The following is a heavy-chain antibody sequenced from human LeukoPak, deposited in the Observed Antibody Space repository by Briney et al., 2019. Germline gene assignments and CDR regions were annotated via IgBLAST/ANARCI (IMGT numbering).Heavy chain of an antibody. CDR1: GGSISSSSYY. CDR3: ARVQYCSSTSCSTMDV. D-gene: IGHD2-2*01. CDR2: IYYSGST. J-gene: IGHJ6*03. Sequence: PSETLSLTCTVSGGSISSSSYYWGWIRQPPGKGLEWIGSIYYSGSTYYNPSLKSRVTISVDTSKNQFSLKLSSVTAADTAVYYCARVQYCSSTSCSTMDVWGKGTTVTVSS. V-gene: IGHV4-39*07.